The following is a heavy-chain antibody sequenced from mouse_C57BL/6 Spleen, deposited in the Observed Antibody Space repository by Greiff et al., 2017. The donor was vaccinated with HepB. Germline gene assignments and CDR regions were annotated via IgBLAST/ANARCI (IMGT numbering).Heavy chain of an antibody. J-gene: IGHJ2*01. CDR1: GYSITSGYY. Sequence: EVKLMESGPGLVKPSQSLSLTCSVTGYSITSGYYWNWIRQFPGNKLEWMGYISYDGSNNYNPSLKNRISITRDTSKNQFFLKLNSVTTEDTATYYCARDRGSPGGFDYWGQGTTLTVSS. V-gene: IGHV3-6*01. CDR3: ARDRGSPGGFDY. CDR2: ISYDGSN. D-gene: IGHD1-3*01.